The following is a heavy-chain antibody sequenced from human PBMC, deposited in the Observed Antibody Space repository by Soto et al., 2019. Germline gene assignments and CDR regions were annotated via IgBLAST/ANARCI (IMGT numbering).Heavy chain of an antibody. CDR1: GCTFSGSA. V-gene: IGHV3-73*01. CDR2: VRNRANNYAT. CDR3: TRRDIDSSKGWFDP. J-gene: IGHJ5*02. Sequence: GGSLRLSCAASGCTFSGSAMHWVRQASGQGLEWLGRVRNRANNYATAYAASVKGRFTISRDDSKNTTYLQMNSLKTGDTAVYYCTRRDIDSSKGWFDPWGQGTLVTVSS. D-gene: IGHD3-9*01.